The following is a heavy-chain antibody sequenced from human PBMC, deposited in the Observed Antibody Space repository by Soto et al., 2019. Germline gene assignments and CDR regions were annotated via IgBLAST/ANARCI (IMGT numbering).Heavy chain of an antibody. CDR3: ARAYCSGGSCYFDAFDI. J-gene: IGHJ3*02. V-gene: IGHV4-30-4*01. CDR2: IYYSGST. D-gene: IGHD2-15*01. CDR1: GGTISNGDYY. Sequence: PSETLSLTCTVSGGTISNGDYYWSWISQPPGKGLEWIGYIYYSGSTYYNPSLKSRVTISVDTSKNQFSLQLNSVTPEDTAVYYCARAYCSGGSCYFDAFDIWGQGTMVTVSS.